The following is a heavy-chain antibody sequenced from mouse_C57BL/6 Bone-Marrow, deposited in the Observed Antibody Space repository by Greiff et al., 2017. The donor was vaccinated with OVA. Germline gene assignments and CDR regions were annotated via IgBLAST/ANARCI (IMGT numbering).Heavy chain of an antibody. Sequence: QVQLQQPGAELVKPGASVKMSCKASGYTFPSYWITWVKQRPGQGLEWIGDIYPGSGSTNYNEKFKSKATLTVDTSSSTAYMQLSSLTSEDSAVYYCARRYYGSSYWYFDVWGTGTTVTVSS. J-gene: IGHJ1*03. CDR1: GYTFPSYW. CDR2: IYPGSGST. V-gene: IGHV1-55*01. D-gene: IGHD1-1*01. CDR3: ARRYYGSSYWYFDV.